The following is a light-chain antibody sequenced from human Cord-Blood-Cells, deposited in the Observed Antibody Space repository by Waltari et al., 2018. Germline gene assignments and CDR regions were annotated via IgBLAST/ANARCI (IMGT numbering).Light chain of an antibody. V-gene: IGLV2-23*02. CDR1: SSDVGSYNL. CDR2: EVS. CDR3: CSYAGSSTFVV. J-gene: IGLJ2*01. Sequence: QSALTQPASVSGSPGQSITISCTGTSSDVGSYNLVSWYQQHPGKAPKLMIYEVSKRPSGFSNRFSSSKSGNTASLTISGLQAEDEADYYCCSYAGSSTFVVFGGGTKLTVL.